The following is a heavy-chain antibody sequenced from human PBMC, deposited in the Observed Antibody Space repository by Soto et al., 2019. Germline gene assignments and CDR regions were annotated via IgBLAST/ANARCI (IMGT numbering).Heavy chain of an antibody. Sequence: GGSLRLSCAASGFTFDDYAMHWVRQAPGKGLEWVSGISWNSGSIGYADSVRGRFTISRDNAKNSLHLQMNSLRPEDTALYYCARIYRRDGNKYADYWGQGTLVTVSS. CDR1: GFTFDDYA. J-gene: IGHJ4*02. D-gene: IGHD3-16*02. CDR2: ISWNSGSI. CDR3: ARIYRRDGNKYADY. V-gene: IGHV3-9*01.